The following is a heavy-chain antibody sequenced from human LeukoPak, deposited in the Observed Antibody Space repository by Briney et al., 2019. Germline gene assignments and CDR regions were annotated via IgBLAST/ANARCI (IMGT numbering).Heavy chain of an antibody. D-gene: IGHD6-6*01. J-gene: IGHJ4*02. CDR3: TKAFSDSSEPDY. CDR1: GFIFRDHN. Sequence: GGSLRLSCAASGFIFRDHNMNWVRQLPGQGLEWVALITADGGTTHYADSLKGRFSISRDNSRNSLFLQMYSLTTDDTAFYYCTKAFSDSSEPDYWGQGITVTVSS. V-gene: IGHV3-43*02. CDR2: ITADGGTT.